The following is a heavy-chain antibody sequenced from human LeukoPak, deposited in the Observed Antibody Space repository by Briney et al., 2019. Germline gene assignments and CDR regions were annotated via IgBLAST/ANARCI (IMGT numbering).Heavy chain of an antibody. CDR1: EFTFSSYA. D-gene: IGHD1-26*01. Sequence: GGSLRLSCAASEFTFSSYAMSWVRQAPGKGLEWVSAISGSGDYTYYADSVKGRFTISRDNSKNTLYLQMNSLRAEDTAVYYCAKPSASGNYGHFDCWGQGALVTVSS. CDR3: AKPSASGNYGHFDC. V-gene: IGHV3-23*01. CDR2: ISGSGDYT. J-gene: IGHJ4*02.